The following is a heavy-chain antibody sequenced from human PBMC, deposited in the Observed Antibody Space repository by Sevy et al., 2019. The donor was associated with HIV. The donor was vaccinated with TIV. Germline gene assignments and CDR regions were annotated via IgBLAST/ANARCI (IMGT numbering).Heavy chain of an antibody. CDR1: GFSFSSYG. Sequence: GGSLRLSCAASGFSFSSYGMHWVRQAPGKGLEWMSYIQYDGSNKDYADSVKGRFTISRDNSKNTLYLQMNILRVEDPDLCYFVKEGGGGGGDHWGQGTLVTVSS. D-gene: IGHD3-16*01. V-gene: IGHV3-30*02. CDR3: VKEGGGGGGDH. CDR2: IQYDGSNK. J-gene: IGHJ4*02.